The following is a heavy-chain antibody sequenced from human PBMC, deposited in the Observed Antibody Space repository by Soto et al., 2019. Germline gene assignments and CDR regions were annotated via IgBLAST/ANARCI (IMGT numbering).Heavy chain of an antibody. CDR2: TYYRSKWYN. CDR1: GDSVASSNAA. Sequence: SPSRSLNCVVYGDSVASSNAAINWIRHSPSRGLEWLGRTYYRSKWYNDYAVSVKSRIDINPDTSKNQFSLQLNSVSPEDTALYYCARESYGSGSYDVRDVLGEGSTVTV. D-gene: IGHD3-10*01. CDR3: ARESYGSGSYDVRDV. J-gene: IGHJ6*02. V-gene: IGHV6-1*01.